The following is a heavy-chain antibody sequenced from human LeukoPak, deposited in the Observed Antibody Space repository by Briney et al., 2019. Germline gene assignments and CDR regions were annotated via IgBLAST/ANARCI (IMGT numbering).Heavy chain of an antibody. CDR1: GGSISSSNYY. Sequence: SETLSLTCTVSGGSISSSNYYWGWIRQPPGKGLEWIGNIYYSGNTYYNPSLKSRVTISVDTSKNQFSLKLNSVTAADTAVYYCARDGPSVYFDYWGQGTLVTVSS. V-gene: IGHV4-39*07. CDR2: IYYSGNT. CDR3: ARDGPSVYFDY. J-gene: IGHJ4*02.